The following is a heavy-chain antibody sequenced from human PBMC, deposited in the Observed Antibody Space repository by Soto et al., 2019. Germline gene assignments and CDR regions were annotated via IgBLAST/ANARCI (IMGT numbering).Heavy chain of an antibody. Sequence: GGSLRLSCAASGSTFSSYSMNWVRQAPGKGLEWVSSISSSSSYIYYADSVKGRFTISRDNAKNSLYLQMNSLRAEDTAVYYCARMEIVVVPAFIDYWGQGTLVTVSS. J-gene: IGHJ4*02. CDR2: ISSSSSYI. CDR1: GSTFSSYS. CDR3: ARMEIVVVPAFIDY. V-gene: IGHV3-21*01. D-gene: IGHD2-2*03.